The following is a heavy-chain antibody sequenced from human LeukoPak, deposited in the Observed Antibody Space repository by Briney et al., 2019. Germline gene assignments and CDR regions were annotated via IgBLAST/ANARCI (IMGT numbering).Heavy chain of an antibody. J-gene: IGHJ4*02. V-gene: IGHV4-59*01. CDR1: GGSISSYY. CDR2: IYYSGST. D-gene: IGHD6-25*01. Sequence: SETLSLTCTVSGGSISSYYWSWIRQPPGKGLEWIGYIYYSGSTNYNPSLKSRVTISVDTSKNQFSLKLSSVTAADTAVYYCVRSLGSVYDYWGQGTLVTVSS. CDR3: VRSLGSVYDY.